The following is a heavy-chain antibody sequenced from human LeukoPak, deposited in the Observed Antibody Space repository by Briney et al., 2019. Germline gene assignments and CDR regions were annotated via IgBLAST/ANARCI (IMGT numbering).Heavy chain of an antibody. CDR2: IIPIFGTA. V-gene: IGHV1-69*05. J-gene: IGHJ4*02. CDR3: ASSRRQDYDFWSGFLGMTDY. D-gene: IGHD3-3*01. CDR1: GGTFSSYA. Sequence: VASVKVSCKASGGTFSSYAISWVRQAPGQGLEWMGGIIPIFGTANYAQKFQGRVTITTDESTSTAYMELSSLRSEDTAVYYCASSRRQDYDFWSGFLGMTDYWGQGTLVTVSS.